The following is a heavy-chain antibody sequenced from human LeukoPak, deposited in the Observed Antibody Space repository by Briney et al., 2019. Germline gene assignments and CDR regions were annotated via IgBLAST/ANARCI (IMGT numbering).Heavy chain of an antibody. D-gene: IGHD4-17*01. CDR1: GYSFTSYW. CDR2: IYPGDSDT. CDR3: ASSTAVTTHYFDF. Sequence: PGESLKISCKCSGYSFTSYWIGWVPQMPGKGLEWIGVIYPGDSDTRYSPSFQGQVTTSADKSNSTAYLQWSSLKASDTAMFYCASSTAVTTHYFDFWGQGTLVTVSS. J-gene: IGHJ4*02. V-gene: IGHV5-51*01.